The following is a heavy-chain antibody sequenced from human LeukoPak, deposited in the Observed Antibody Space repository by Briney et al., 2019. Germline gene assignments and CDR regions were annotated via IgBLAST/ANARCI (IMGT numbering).Heavy chain of an antibody. Sequence: GGSLRLSCAASGFTFSSYAMSWVRQAPGKGLEWVSAISGSGGSTYYADSVKGRFTISRDNSKNTLYLQMNSLRAEDTAVYYCAKDPIVVVPAARGFDYWGQGTLVTVSS. D-gene: IGHD2-2*01. CDR1: GFTFSSYA. CDR3: AKDPIVVVPAARGFDY. CDR2: ISGSGGST. J-gene: IGHJ4*02. V-gene: IGHV3-23*01.